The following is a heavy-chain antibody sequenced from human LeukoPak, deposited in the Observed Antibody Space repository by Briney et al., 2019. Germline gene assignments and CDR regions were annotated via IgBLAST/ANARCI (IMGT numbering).Heavy chain of an antibody. V-gene: IGHV3-21*06. Sequence: GGSLRLSCAASGFSFGDYAMNWVRQAPGKGPEGVSYISSGSIYIYYADSVKGRFTISRDNAKNSLYLQMSSLRAEDTAVYYCVRAPVGATGGDYWGQGTLVTVSS. J-gene: IGHJ4*02. D-gene: IGHD1-26*01. CDR3: VRAPVGATGGDY. CDR2: ISSGSIYI. CDR1: GFSFGDYA.